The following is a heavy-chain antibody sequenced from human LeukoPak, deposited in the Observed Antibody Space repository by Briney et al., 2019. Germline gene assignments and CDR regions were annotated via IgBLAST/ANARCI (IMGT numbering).Heavy chain of an antibody. CDR3: ARDHDADPPSYNWFDP. V-gene: IGHV1-69*13. CDR2: IIPIFGTA. J-gene: IGHJ5*02. D-gene: IGHD1-1*01. CDR1: GGTFSSYA. Sequence: GASVEVSCKASGGTFSSYAISWVRQAPGQGLEWMGGIIPIFGTANYAQKFQGRVTITADESTSTAYMELSSLRSEDTAVYYCARDHDADPPSYNWFDPWGQGTLVTVSS.